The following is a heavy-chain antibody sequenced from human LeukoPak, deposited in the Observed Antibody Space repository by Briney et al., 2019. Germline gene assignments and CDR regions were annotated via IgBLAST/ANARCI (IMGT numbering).Heavy chain of an antibody. D-gene: IGHD5-24*01. J-gene: IGHJ4*02. CDR3: ARRYGGHPYDFDY. CDR2: IIGSGTST. CDR1: GFTFSSFA. Sequence: PGGPLRLSCAASGFTFSSFAMAWVRQAPGMGLEWVSNIIGSGTSTFYADSVKGRFTISRDNSKNTLYLQMSGLRADDTAVYYCARRYGGHPYDFDYWGQGTLVTVSS. V-gene: IGHV3-23*01.